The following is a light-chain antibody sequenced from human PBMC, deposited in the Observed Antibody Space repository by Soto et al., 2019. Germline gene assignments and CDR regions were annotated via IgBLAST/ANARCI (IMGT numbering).Light chain of an antibody. CDR2: GAS. Sequence: EIILTQSPDTLSLSPGESATLSCRASQTLSSNYLPWCQQRPGKAPRRLIYGASTRAAGIPDRFSGSGSGTDFTLTIGRLEPQDSAMYYCQQYVISVTFGQGTRLE. V-gene: IGKV3-20*01. J-gene: IGKJ5*01. CDR3: QQYVISVT. CDR1: QTLSSNY.